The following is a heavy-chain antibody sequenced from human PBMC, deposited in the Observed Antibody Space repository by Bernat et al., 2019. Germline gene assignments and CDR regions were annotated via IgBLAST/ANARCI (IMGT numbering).Heavy chain of an antibody. Sequence: EVQLVESGGGLVQPGRSLRLSCTASGFTFGDYAMSWVRQAPGKGLEWVGFIRSKAYGGTTEYAASVKGRFTISRDDSKSIAYLQMNSLKTEDTAVYYCTRTILRYFDSFLSFDYWGQGTLVTVSS. D-gene: IGHD3-9*01. CDR2: IRSKAYGGTT. J-gene: IGHJ4*02. CDR3: TRTILRYFDSFLSFDY. V-gene: IGHV3-49*04. CDR1: GFTFGDYA.